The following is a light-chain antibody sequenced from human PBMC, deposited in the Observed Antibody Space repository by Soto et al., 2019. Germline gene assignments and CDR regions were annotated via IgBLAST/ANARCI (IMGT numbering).Light chain of an antibody. CDR2: LGS. CDR3: MQTRQTTLT. V-gene: IGKV2-28*01. CDR1: QSLLHSNGYKY. Sequence: EIVMTQSPLSLPVTPGDPASISCRSSQSLLHSNGYKYLYWYLQKPGQSPQILIYLGSNRAAGVPDRFRGSGSGTNFTLTISRVEAEDVGVYYCMQTRQTTLTFGGGTKVEIK. J-gene: IGKJ4*01.